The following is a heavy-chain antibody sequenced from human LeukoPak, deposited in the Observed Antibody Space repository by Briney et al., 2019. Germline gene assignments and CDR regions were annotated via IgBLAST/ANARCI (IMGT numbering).Heavy chain of an antibody. CDR2: IYYSGST. Sequence: SETLSLTCTVSGGSISSYYWSWIRQPPGKGLEWIGYIYYSGSTYYNPSLKSRVTISVDTSKNQFSLKLSSVTAADTAVYYCARDSTYYYDSSGFGVAFDIWGQGTMVTVSS. V-gene: IGHV4-59*12. D-gene: IGHD3-22*01. CDR1: GGSISSYY. CDR3: ARDSTYYYDSSGFGVAFDI. J-gene: IGHJ3*02.